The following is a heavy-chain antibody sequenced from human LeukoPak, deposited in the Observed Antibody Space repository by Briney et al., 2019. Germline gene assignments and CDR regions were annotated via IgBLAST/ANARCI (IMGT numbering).Heavy chain of an antibody. D-gene: IGHD2-2*02. CDR3: ARGRYCSSTSCYKAFDI. CDR2: INSEGSRT. J-gene: IGHJ3*02. Sequence: GGSLRLSCAASGFTFSTYWMYWVRQAPGKGLVWVSRINSEGSRTSYADSVKGRVTISRDNAKNTLYLRMNSLRAEDTAVYYCARGRYCSSTSCYKAFDIWGQGTKVTVSS. V-gene: IGHV3-74*01. CDR1: GFTFSTYW.